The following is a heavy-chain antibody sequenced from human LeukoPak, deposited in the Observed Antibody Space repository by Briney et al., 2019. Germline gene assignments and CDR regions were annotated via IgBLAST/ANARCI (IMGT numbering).Heavy chain of an antibody. CDR2: INSDGSST. J-gene: IGHJ3*02. CDR1: GFTFRTYW. CDR3: TRDQAGAFDI. V-gene: IGHV3-74*01. Sequence: QSGGSLRLSCAASGFTFRTYWMHWVRQAPGKGLVWVSRINSDGSSTSYADSVKGRFTISRDNAKNTLYLQMNSLRAEDTALYYCTRDQAGAFDIWGQGTMVTVSS. D-gene: IGHD3-10*01.